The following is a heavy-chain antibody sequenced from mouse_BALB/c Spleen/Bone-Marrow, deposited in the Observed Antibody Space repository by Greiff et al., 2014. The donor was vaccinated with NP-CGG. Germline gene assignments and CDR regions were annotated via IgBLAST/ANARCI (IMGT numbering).Heavy chain of an antibody. CDR2: FDPYDSET. Sequence: VQLQQSGPELVRPGASVKLSCKASGYTLPSYWLNWVKRRLEKGLGGIGGFDPYDSETHYNQKFKDKAILTVDKSSSAAYMQLSSLTSEDSAVYYCARRTNYDGYYVPYAMDYWGQGTSVPVSS. D-gene: IGHD2-3*01. CDR1: GYTLPSYW. CDR3: ARRTNYDGYYVPYAMDY. V-gene: IGHV1-69*02. J-gene: IGHJ4*01.